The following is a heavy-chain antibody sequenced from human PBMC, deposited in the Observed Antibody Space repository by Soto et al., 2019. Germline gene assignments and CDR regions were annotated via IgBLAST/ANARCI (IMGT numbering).Heavy chain of an antibody. Sequence: SETLSLTCTFSGVYITSYYGNLIRQPPGKGLEWIGYIYYSGSTNYNPSLKSRVSLSVDTSKNQFSLKVYSVTAADTAVYYCARDRDGYNYLDYWGQGTLVTVSS. V-gene: IGHV4-59*01. CDR2: IYYSGST. J-gene: IGHJ4*02. CDR1: GVYITSYY. D-gene: IGHD5-12*01. CDR3: ARDRDGYNYLDY.